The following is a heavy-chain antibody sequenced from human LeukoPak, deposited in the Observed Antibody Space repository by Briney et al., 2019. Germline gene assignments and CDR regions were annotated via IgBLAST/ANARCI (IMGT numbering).Heavy chain of an antibody. CDR1: GFTFSSYA. CDR3: AKAESPYYYDSSGYPPGH. V-gene: IGHV3-43D*03. D-gene: IGHD3-22*01. Sequence: GGSLRLSCAASGFTFSSYAMSWVRQAPGKGLEWVSLISWDGGSTYYADSVKGRFTISRDNSKNSLYLQMNSLRAEDTALYYCAKAESPYYYDSSGYPPGHWGQGTLVTVSS. J-gene: IGHJ4*02. CDR2: ISWDGGST.